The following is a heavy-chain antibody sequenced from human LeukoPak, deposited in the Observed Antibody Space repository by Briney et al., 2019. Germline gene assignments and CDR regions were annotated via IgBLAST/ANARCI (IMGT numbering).Heavy chain of an antibody. D-gene: IGHD6-19*01. Sequence: GGSLRLSCAASGLTFSMYSMAWVRQAPGKGLEWVSVINDRGGYIQDADSVKGRFTIARDNSQNTLFLDMNSLRVEDTAVYYCVRERDRGIEVADDFDYWGQGTLVTVSS. CDR2: INDRGGYI. CDR1: GLTFSMYS. J-gene: IGHJ4*02. V-gene: IGHV3-23*01. CDR3: VRERDRGIEVADDFDY.